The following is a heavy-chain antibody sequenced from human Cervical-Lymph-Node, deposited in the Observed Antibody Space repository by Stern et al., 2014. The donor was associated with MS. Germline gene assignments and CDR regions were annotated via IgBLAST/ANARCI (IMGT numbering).Heavy chain of an antibody. D-gene: IGHD6-13*01. CDR1: GGTFSKFP. Sequence: QVQLVQSGAEVTKPGSSVKVSCKASGGTFSKFPSSWVRQAPGQGLEWMGGIFHCFGTPTYAQEFRGRVTITADVSTSTVYMELSSLRSDDTAVYYCALSSETSDRWYSLGYDLWGQGTLVTVSS. V-gene: IGHV1-69*01. CDR3: ALSSETSDRWYSLGYDL. J-gene: IGHJ5*02. CDR2: IFHCFGTP.